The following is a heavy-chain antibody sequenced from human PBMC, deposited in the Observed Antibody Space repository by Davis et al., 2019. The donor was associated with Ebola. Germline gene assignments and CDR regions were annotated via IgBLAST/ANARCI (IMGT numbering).Heavy chain of an antibody. CDR2: IIPIFGTA. Sequence: SVKVSCKASGGTFSSYAISWVRQAPGQGLEWMGGIIPIFGTANYAQKFQGRVTITADESTSTAYMELSSLRSEDTAVYYCARGNYYDSSGYSWGYYYGMDVWGKGTTVTVSS. J-gene: IGHJ6*04. V-gene: IGHV1-69*13. CDR1: GGTFSSYA. D-gene: IGHD3-22*01. CDR3: ARGNYYDSSGYSWGYYYGMDV.